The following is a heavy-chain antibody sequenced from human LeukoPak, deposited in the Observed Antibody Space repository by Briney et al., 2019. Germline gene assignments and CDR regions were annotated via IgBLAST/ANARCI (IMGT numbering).Heavy chain of an antibody. CDR2: ISASGGST. D-gene: IGHD4-23*01. CDR1: GFNFNRYA. Sequence: GGSLRLSCAASGFNFNRYAQSWVRQAPGKGLEWVFSISASGGSTDNADSVKGRFTISRDNSKNMVYMQMNSLRAEDTGVYYCAEVGLRWGPGDDFNVWGPVTMVTVSS. CDR3: AEVGLRWGPGDDFNV. J-gene: IGHJ3*01. V-gene: IGHV3-23*01.